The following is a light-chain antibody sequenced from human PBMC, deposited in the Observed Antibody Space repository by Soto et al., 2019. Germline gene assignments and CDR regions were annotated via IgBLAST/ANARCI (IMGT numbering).Light chain of an antibody. CDR1: SGHSTYI. CDR2: LEGSGSY. Sequence: QSVLTQSSSASASLGSSVKLTCTLSSGHSTYIIAWHQQQPGKAPRYLMKLEGSGSYNKGSGVPDRFSGSSSGADRYLTIPTLQFEDEADYYCEPWESTTYVIFGGGTKLTV. CDR3: EPWESTTYVI. V-gene: IGLV4-60*02. J-gene: IGLJ2*01.